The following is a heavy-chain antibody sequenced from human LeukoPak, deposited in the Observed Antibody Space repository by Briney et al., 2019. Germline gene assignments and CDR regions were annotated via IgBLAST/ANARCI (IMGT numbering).Heavy chain of an antibody. CDR2: IREDGSQK. D-gene: IGHD2-8*01. Sequence: LSGGSLRLSCAASGFTFSSSWMTWVRQVPGKGLEWGASIREDGSQKSSVDSVKGQFTISRDNAKTSLYLQMDSLRDEDTAVYWCARGPTNGQAFDYWGQGTLVSVSS. CDR1: GFTFSSSW. J-gene: IGHJ4*02. CDR3: ARGPTNGQAFDY. V-gene: IGHV3-7*01.